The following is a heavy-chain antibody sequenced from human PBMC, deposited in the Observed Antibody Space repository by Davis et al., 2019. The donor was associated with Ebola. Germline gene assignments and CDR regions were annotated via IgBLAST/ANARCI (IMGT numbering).Heavy chain of an antibody. CDR2: IYYSGST. CDR1: GGSISSSSYY. Sequence: PSETLSLTCTVSGGSISSSSYYWGWIRQPPGKGLEWIGSIYYSGSTYYNPSLKSRVTISVDTSKNQFSLKLSSVTAADTAVYYCASNIVVGVETLDYWGQGTLVTVSS. V-gene: IGHV4-39*07. D-gene: IGHD2-21*01. CDR3: ASNIVVGVETLDY. J-gene: IGHJ4*02.